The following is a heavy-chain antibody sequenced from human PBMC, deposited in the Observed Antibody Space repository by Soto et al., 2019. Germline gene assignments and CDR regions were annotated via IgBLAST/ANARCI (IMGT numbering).Heavy chain of an antibody. CDR3: ARGMYDSSGYYHREHSTLIVY. Sequence: PSETLSLACTVSGGSISSYYWSWIRQPPGKGLEWIGYIYYSGSTNYNPSLKSRVTISVDTSKNQFSLKLSSVTAADTAVYYCARGMYDSSGYYHREHSTLIVYWGKGTLVTVS. V-gene: IGHV4-59*01. J-gene: IGHJ4*02. CDR1: GGSISSYY. D-gene: IGHD3-22*01. CDR2: IYYSGST.